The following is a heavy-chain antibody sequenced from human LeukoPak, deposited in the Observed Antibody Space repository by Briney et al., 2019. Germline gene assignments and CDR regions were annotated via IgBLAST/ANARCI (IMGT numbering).Heavy chain of an antibody. Sequence: ASVKVSCKASGYTFTSYGISWVRQAPGQGLEWMGWISAYNGNTNYAQKLPGSVTMTTDTSTSTAYMELRSLRSDDTAVYSSARAYCSRTSCYAPASSDYWGQGTLVTVSS. CDR3: ARAYCSRTSCYAPASSDY. CDR2: ISAYNGNT. CDR1: GYTFTSYG. V-gene: IGHV1-18*01. J-gene: IGHJ4*02. D-gene: IGHD2-2*01.